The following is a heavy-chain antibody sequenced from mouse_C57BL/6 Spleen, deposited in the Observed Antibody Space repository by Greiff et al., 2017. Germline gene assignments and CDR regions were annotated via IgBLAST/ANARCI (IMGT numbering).Heavy chain of an antibody. CDR1: GYSITSGYY. D-gene: IGHD2-4*01. V-gene: IGHV3-6*01. CDR3: ARGHDYGYAMDY. CDR2: ISYDGSN. Sequence: EVKLMESGPGLVKPSQSLSLTCSVTGYSITSGYYWNWIRQFPGNKLEWMGYISYDGSNNYNPSLKNRISITRDTSKNQFFLKLNSVTTEDTATYYCARGHDYGYAMDYWGQGTSVTVSS. J-gene: IGHJ4*01.